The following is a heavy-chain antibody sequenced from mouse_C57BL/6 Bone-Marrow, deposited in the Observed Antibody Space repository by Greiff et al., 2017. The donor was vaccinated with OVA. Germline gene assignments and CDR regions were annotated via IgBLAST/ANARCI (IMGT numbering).Heavy chain of an antibody. V-gene: IGHV8-8*01. Sequence: QVTLKVSGPGILQPSQTLSLTCSFSGFSLSTFGMGVGWIRQPSGKGLEWLAHIWWDDDKYYNPALKSRLTISKDTSKNQVFLNCANLDTAYTATYYCARILIYYDYEGFAYWGQGTLVTVSA. D-gene: IGHD2-4*01. CDR3: ARILIYYDYEGFAY. CDR1: GFSLSTFGMG. CDR2: IWWDDDK. J-gene: IGHJ3*01.